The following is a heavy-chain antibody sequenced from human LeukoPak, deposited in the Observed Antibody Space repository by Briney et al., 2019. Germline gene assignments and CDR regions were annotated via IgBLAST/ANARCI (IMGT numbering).Heavy chain of an antibody. V-gene: IGHV3-30*18. Sequence: GGSLRLSCAASGFTFSSYGMHWVRQAPGKGLEWVAVISYDGSNKYYADSVKGRFTISRDNSKNTLYLQMNSLRAEDTAVYYCAKDETITTGYSSGLGYWGQGTLVTVSS. CDR1: GFTFSSYG. CDR2: ISYDGSNK. CDR3: AKDETITTGYSSGLGY. D-gene: IGHD6-19*01. J-gene: IGHJ4*02.